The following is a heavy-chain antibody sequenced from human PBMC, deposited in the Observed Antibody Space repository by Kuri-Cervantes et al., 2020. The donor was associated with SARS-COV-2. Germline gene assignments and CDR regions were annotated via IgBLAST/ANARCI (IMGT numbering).Heavy chain of an antibody. V-gene: IGHV4-38-2*02. CDR1: GDSIGSSHY. D-gene: IGHD5-12*01. CDR2: IRNGGST. J-gene: IGHJ4*02. Sequence: GSLRLSCTVSGDSIGSSHYWGWIRQPPGKGLEWIGSIRNGGSTYFNPSLKSRVSISVDTSKNHVSLRLTSVTAADTAVYFCARLEWRYDYWGQGTLVTVSS. CDR3: ARLEWRYDY.